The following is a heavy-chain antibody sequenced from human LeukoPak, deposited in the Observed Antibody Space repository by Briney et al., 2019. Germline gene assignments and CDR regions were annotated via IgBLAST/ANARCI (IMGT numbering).Heavy chain of an antibody. D-gene: IGHD3-22*01. CDR2: INPHSGGT. CDR1: EFTFTEYY. Sequence: ASVKVSCKASEFTFTEYYIHWVRQAPGQGLEWMGWINPHSGGTNSAEKFQDRFTMTRDTSVSTVYMELGRLRHDDTAIYYCARIYYFDTNGYGAYFDSWGQGTLLTVSS. V-gene: IGHV1-2*02. CDR3: ARIYYFDTNGYGAYFDS. J-gene: IGHJ4*02.